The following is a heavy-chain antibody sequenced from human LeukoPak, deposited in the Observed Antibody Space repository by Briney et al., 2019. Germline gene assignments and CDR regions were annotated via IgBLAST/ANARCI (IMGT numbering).Heavy chain of an antibody. CDR1: GFTFDDYA. CDR3: AKGPYGDYLTSGIDY. J-gene: IGHJ4*02. D-gene: IGHD4-17*01. Sequence: GRSLRLSCAASGFTFDDYAMHWVRQAPGKGLEWVSGISWNSGSIGYADSVKGRFTISRDNAKNSLYLQMNSPRAEDTALYYCAKGPYGDYLTSGIDYWGQGTLVTVSS. V-gene: IGHV3-9*01. CDR2: ISWNSGSI.